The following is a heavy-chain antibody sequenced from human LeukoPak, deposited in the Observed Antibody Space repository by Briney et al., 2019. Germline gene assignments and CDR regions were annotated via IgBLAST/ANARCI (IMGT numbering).Heavy chain of an antibody. V-gene: IGHV1-18*01. CDR3: ARDVGRSYDLDY. D-gene: IGHD3-16*01. Sequence: ASVKVSCKASGYTFTSYGISWVRQAPGQGLEWMGWISAYNGNTDYAQSLQGRVTMTIDTSTGTVYMELRSLRSDDTAVYYCARDVGRSYDLDYWGQGTLVTVSS. J-gene: IGHJ4*02. CDR2: ISAYNGNT. CDR1: GYTFTSYG.